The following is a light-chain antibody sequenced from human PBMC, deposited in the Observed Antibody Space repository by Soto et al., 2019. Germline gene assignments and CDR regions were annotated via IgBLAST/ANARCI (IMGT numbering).Light chain of an antibody. CDR2: DAS. CDR3: QKRSNWPPIT. V-gene: IGKV3-11*01. CDR1: QSVSSN. J-gene: IGKJ5*01. Sequence: DIVLTQSPATLSLSPGDTATLSCRASQSVSSNLGWYQQKPGQAPRLLIYDASNRATGIPDRFSGSGSETDFTLTISRLEPEDYAVYYCQKRSNWPPITFGQGTRLDI.